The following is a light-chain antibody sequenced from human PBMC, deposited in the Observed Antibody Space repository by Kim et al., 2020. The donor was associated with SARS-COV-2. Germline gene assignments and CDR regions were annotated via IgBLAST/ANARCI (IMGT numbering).Light chain of an antibody. CDR1: SLRRYY. Sequence: SSELTQDPAVSVALGQTVSITCQGDSLRRYYVSGYQRRPGQARVLVMYGKNNRPSGIPDRLSGSSSGNTASLAITGAQAEDEADYYCQFRDSSGNVVFGGGTKVTVL. CDR2: GKN. CDR3: QFRDSSGNVV. V-gene: IGLV3-19*01. J-gene: IGLJ2*01.